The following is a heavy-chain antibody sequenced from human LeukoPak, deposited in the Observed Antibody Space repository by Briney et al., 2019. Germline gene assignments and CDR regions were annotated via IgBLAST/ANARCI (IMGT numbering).Heavy chain of an antibody. CDR1: SGSISSYY. J-gene: IGHJ3*02. CDR3: ASGYCSSTSCQLFAFDI. D-gene: IGHD2-2*03. CDR2: IYTSGST. V-gene: IGHV4-4*09. Sequence: KPSETLSLTCTVSSGSISSYYWSWIRQPPGKGLEWIGYIYTSGSTNYNPSLKSRVTISVDTSKNQFSLKLGSVTAADTAVYYCASGYCSSTSCQLFAFDIWGQGTMVTVSS.